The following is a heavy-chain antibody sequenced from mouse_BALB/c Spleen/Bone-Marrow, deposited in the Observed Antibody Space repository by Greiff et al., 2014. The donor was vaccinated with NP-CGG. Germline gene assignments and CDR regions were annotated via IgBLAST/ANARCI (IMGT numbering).Heavy chain of an antibody. CDR3: ARYYYCSSYFDY. V-gene: IGHV14-3*02. CDR2: IDPANGNT. CDR1: GFNIKDTY. Sequence: VQLQQSGAELVKPGASVKLSCTASGFNIKDTYMHWVKQRPEQGLEWIGRIDPANGNTKYDPKFQGKATITADTSSNTAYLRLSSLTSEDTAVYYCARYYYCSSYFDYWGQGTTLTVSS. D-gene: IGHD1-1*01. J-gene: IGHJ2*01.